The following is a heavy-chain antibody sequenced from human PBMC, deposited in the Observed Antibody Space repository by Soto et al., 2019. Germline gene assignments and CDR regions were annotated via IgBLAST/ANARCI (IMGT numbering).Heavy chain of an antibody. J-gene: IGHJ4*02. Sequence: QTLXLTXAISGDSVSSNSAAXNWIRQSPSRGLEWLGRTYYRSKWYNDYAVSVKSRITINPDTSKNQFSLQLNSVTPEDTAVYYCARGKNSFDYWGQGSLVTVSS. CDR3: ARGKNSFDY. V-gene: IGHV6-1*01. D-gene: IGHD1-7*01. CDR1: GDSVSSNSAA. CDR2: TYYRSKWYN.